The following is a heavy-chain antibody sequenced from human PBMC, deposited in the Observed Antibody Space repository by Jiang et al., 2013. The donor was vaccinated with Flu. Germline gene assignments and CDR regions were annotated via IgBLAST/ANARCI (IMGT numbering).Heavy chain of an antibody. CDR1: GYTLTELS. CDR2: FDPEDGET. J-gene: IGHJ6*02. CDR3: ATDKGGGRTFYYYYYGMDV. V-gene: IGHV1-24*01. Sequence: SGAEVKKPGASVKVSCKVSGYTLTELSMHWVRQAPGKGLEWMGGFDPEDGETIYAQKFQGRVTMTEDTSTDTAYMELSSLRSEDTAVYYCATDKGGGRTFYYYYYGMDVWGQGTTVTVSS. D-gene: IGHD2-15*01.